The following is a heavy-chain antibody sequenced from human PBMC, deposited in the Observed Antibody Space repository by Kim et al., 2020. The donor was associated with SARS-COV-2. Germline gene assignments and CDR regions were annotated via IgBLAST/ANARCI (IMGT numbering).Heavy chain of an antibody. Sequence: ASVKVSCKASGYRFTSNKMHWVLQAPGQGLEWMGIITPIDGFTVYAQNLQGRFTVTRDTSTATVYMELSSLRSDDTAVYYCARDNINWAFDIWGQGTMVIVSS. CDR2: ITPIDGFT. CDR3: ARDNINWAFDI. V-gene: IGHV1-46*04. J-gene: IGHJ3*02. CDR1: GYRFTSNK.